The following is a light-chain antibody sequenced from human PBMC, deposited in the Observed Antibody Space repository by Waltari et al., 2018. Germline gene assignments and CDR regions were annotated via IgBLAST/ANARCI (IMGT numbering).Light chain of an antibody. CDR1: QTLVYIDGSTY. V-gene: IGKV2-30*01. Sequence: DVVMTQSPRSLPVTLGQPTSISSRASQTLVYIDGSTYLNWFQQRPGQSPRRLIYKVSKRDSGVPDRFSGSGSGTHFTLTISRVEAEDVGVYYCMQGIHWPPTFGQGTKVEIK. CDR3: MQGIHWPPT. CDR2: KVS. J-gene: IGKJ1*01.